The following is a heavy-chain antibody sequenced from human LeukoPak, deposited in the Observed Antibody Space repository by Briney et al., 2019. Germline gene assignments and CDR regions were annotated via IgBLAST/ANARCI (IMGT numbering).Heavy chain of an antibody. CDR1: GFTVSSSY. Sequence: GGSLRLSCAASGFTVSSSYMSWVHQAPGKGLEWVSVIYSGGSTYYADSVKGRFTISRDNSKNTLFLQMNSLRAEDTAVYYCARSTTVTPPFISWGQGTLVTVSS. V-gene: IGHV3-66*01. CDR3: ARSTTVTPPFIS. CDR2: IYSGGST. D-gene: IGHD4-11*01. J-gene: IGHJ4*02.